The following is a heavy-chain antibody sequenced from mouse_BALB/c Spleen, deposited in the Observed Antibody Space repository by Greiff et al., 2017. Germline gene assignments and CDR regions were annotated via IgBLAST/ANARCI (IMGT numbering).Heavy chain of an antibody. J-gene: IGHJ2*01. CDR3: ARVYDY. V-gene: IGHV1S56*01. CDR1: GYTFTSYY. Sequence: QVHVKQSGPELVKPGASGRISCKASGYTFTSYYIPWVKQRPGQGLEWIGWIYPGNVNTKYNEKFKGKATLTADKSASTAYMQLSSLTSEDSAVYFCARVYDYWGQGTTLTVSS. CDR2: IYPGNVNT.